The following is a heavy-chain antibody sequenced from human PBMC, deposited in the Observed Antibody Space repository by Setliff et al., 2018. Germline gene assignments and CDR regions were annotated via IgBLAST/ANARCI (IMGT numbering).Heavy chain of an antibody. CDR2: INPHGSEK. V-gene: IGHV3-7*01. J-gene: IGHJ4*02. Sequence: GGSLRLSCTASGLSYINDWVSWVRQAPGKGLEWLASINPHGSEKYYADSVKGRFTISRDNAKNSLSLQTNDLRIEDTAVYYCFGAGTCSYWGQGTLVTVSS. D-gene: IGHD3-10*01. CDR3: FGAGTCSY. CDR1: GLSYINDW.